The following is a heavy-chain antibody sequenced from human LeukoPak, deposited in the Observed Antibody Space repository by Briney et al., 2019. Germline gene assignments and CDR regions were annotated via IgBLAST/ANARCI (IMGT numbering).Heavy chain of an antibody. D-gene: IGHD3-22*01. CDR2: ISGYNGNT. J-gene: IGHJ4*02. CDR1: GYTFTNDG. CDR3: ARGGGTEWLLVPFEY. V-gene: IGHV1-18*01. Sequence: ASVKVSCKASGYTFTNDGISWVRQAPRQGLEWMGWISGYNGNTMYSQKLQGRVTMTTDTSTSTAYMELRSLTSDDTAVYYCARGGGTEWLLVPFEYWGQGTLVTVSS.